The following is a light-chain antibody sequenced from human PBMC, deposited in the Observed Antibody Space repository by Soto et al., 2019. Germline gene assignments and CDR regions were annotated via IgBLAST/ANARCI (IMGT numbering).Light chain of an antibody. CDR1: QTVSSS. J-gene: IGKJ4*01. CDR3: QQHINWPLT. CDR2: EAS. V-gene: IGKV3-11*01. Sequence: EIVLTQSPATLSLSPGERATLSCRASQTVSSSLAWYQQKPGQAPRLLIYEASNSATGIPARFSGSGSGADFNLTISSLEPEDFALSYCQQHINWPLTFGGGTKVEIK.